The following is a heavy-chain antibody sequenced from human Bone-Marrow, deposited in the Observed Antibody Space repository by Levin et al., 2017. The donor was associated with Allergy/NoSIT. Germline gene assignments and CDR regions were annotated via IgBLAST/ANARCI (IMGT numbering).Heavy chain of an antibody. Sequence: PGGSLRLSCAASGFTFSSYWMSWVRQAPGKGLEWVANINEDGTLKYYVDSVRGRFTISRDNAKNSLYLQMNSLRAEDTAVYFCSRAEDYWGPGTLVTVSS. J-gene: IGHJ4*02. CDR3: SRAEDY. V-gene: IGHV3-7*04. CDR1: GFTFSSYW. CDR2: INEDGTLK.